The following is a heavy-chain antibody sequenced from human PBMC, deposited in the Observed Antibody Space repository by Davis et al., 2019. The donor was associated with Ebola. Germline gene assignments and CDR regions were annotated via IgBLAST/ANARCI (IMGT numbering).Heavy chain of an antibody. Sequence: ESLKISCAASGFTFSSYAMSWIRQPPGKGLEWIGEINHSGSTNYNPSLKSRVTISVDTSKNQFSLKLSSVTAADTAVYYCAKGLDFWSGYPIWGQGTTVTVSS. D-gene: IGHD3-3*01. J-gene: IGHJ6*02. CDR2: INHSGST. CDR3: AKGLDFWSGYPI. CDR1: GFTFSSYA. V-gene: IGHV4-34*01.